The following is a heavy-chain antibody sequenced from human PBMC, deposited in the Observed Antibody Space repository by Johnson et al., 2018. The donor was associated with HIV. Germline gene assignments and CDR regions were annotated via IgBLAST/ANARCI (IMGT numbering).Heavy chain of an antibody. CDR3: TRESQRVVVVVAATRSDVFDI. D-gene: IGHD2-15*01. Sequence: VQLVESGGGVVRPGGSLRLSCAASGFTFDDYGMSWVRQAPGKGLEWVSGINWNGGSTAYADSVKGRFTISRATAENSLYLQINSLRADDTALYYCTRESQRVVVVVAATRSDVFDIWGQGTMVTVSP. V-gene: IGHV3-20*04. CDR2: INWNGGST. J-gene: IGHJ3*02. CDR1: GFTFDDYG.